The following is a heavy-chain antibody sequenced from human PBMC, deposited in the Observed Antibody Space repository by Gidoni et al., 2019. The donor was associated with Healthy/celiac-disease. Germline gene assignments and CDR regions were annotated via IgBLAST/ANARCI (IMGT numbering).Heavy chain of an antibody. D-gene: IGHD5-18*01. CDR1: GFPFSSYS. CDR2: ISSSSSTI. Sequence: EVQLVESGGGLVPPGGSLRLSCAASGFPFSSYSMNWVRQAPGKGLEWVSYISSSSSTIYYADSVKGRFTISRDNAKNSLYLQMNSLRDEDTAVYYCARDSYSYGFYYYYGMDVWGQGTTVTVSS. V-gene: IGHV3-48*02. J-gene: IGHJ6*02. CDR3: ARDSYSYGFYYYYGMDV.